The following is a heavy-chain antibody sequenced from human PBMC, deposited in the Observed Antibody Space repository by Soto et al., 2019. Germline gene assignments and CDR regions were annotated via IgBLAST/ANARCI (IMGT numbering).Heavy chain of an antibody. Sequence: QVQVVQSGAEVKKPGSSVKVSCKVSGGIFTNNAISWVRQAPGQGLEWLGGVIPLFDTAYYAQIFRGRLKLSADGATTTAYMELSGLKSADTAVYFCATGGHNDGYNFYHGMDVCGQGTTVTVS. V-gene: IGHV1-69*01. CDR3: ATGGHNDGYNFYHGMDV. CDR1: GGIFTNNA. J-gene: IGHJ6*02. D-gene: IGHD5-18*01. CDR2: VIPLFDTA.